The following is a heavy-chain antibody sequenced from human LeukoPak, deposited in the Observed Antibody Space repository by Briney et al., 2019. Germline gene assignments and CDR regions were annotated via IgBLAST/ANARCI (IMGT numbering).Heavy chain of an antibody. CDR2: INPNSGGT. Sequence: ASVKVSCKASGYTFTDYYIHWVTQAPGQGLEWMGRINPNSGGTNYAQKFQGRVTMTRDTSISTAYMELSRLRSDDTAVYYCARLRRDPRDYWGQGTLVTVSS. CDR3: ARLRRDPRDY. D-gene: IGHD3-16*01. V-gene: IGHV1-2*06. J-gene: IGHJ4*02. CDR1: GYTFTDYY.